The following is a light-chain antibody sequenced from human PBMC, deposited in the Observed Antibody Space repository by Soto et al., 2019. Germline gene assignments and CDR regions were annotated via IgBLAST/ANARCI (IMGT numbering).Light chain of an antibody. V-gene: IGKV3-20*01. CDR1: ESVDSNY. CDR2: GAA. Sequence: EIVLTQSPGTLSLSPGERATLSCRATESVDSNYLAWYQQKPGQAPRLLIYGAASRATGTPDRFRGSGSGADFILTIRRLDPEDSAVYYGQQYSDSPQTFGQGTKVEIK. CDR3: QQYSDSPQT. J-gene: IGKJ1*01.